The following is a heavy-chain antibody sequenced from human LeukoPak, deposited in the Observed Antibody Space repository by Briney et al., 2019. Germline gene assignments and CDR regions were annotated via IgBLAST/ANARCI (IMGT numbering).Heavy chain of an antibody. CDR1: GGSFSGYY. D-gene: IGHD3-22*01. CDR2: INHSGST. CDR3: ARGRMYYYDSSGYYRFDY. J-gene: IGHJ4*02. V-gene: IGHV4-34*01. Sequence: SETLSLTCAVYGGSFSGYYWSWIRQPPGKGLEWIGEINHSGSTNYNPSLKSQVTISVDTSKNQFSLKLSSVTAADTAVYYCARGRMYYYDSSGYYRFDYWGQGTLVTVSS.